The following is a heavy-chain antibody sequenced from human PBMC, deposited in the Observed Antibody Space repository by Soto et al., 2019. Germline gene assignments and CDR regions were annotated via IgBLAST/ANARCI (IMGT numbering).Heavy chain of an antibody. CDR2: IGASGANT. CDR1: GFIFSNYG. J-gene: IGHJ5*02. CDR3: ARQIEATVSAP. Sequence: EVQLLESGGGVVQPGGSLRLSCAASGFIFSNYGLSWVRQAAGKGLEWVSAIGASGANTYYAGSVKGRFTISRDNSKNTLYRKRESRGAEAGAVYFCARQIEATVSAPGGQGPLVPLS. D-gene: IGHD1-1*01. V-gene: IGHV3-23*01.